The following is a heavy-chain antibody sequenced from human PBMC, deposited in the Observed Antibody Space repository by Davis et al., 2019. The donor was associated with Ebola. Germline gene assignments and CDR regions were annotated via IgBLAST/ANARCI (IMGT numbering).Heavy chain of an antibody. D-gene: IGHD3-16*01. V-gene: IGHV4-59*08. CDR2: IYYSGST. CDR3: ARLHEGD. CDR1: GGSMSGYY. J-gene: IGHJ3*01. Sequence: LSCAVSGGSMSGYYWSWIRQPPGKGLEWIGYIYYSGSTNYNPSLKSRVTISVDTSKNQFSLNLSSVTAADTAVYYCARLHEGDWGQGTMVTASS.